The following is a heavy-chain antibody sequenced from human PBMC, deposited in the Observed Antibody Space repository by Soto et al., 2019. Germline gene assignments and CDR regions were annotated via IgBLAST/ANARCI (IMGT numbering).Heavy chain of an antibody. D-gene: IGHD6-19*01. V-gene: IGHV4-59*01. CDR1: GGSIRSYY. J-gene: IGHJ6*02. CDR3: AIVGQWLAKRRAYSYYGMDV. CDR2: IYYSGST. Sequence: SETLALTCTVSGGSIRSYYWSWIRQPPGKGLEWIGYIYYSGSTNYNPSLKSRVTISVDTSKNHFSLKLSSVTAADTAVYYCAIVGQWLAKRRAYSYYGMDVWSQGTTVTVSS.